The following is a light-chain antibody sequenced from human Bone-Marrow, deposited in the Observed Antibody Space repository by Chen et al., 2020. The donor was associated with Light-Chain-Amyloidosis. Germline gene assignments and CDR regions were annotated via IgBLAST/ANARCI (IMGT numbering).Light chain of an antibody. J-gene: IGLJ3*02. CDR1: SSNIGAGYD. CDR2: GNG. Sequence: QSVLTQPPSVSGAPGQRVTISCTGKSSNIGAGYDVHWYQQLPGAAPKLLIYGNGNRPSGVPERFSGFKSGTSASLAITVLLAEDEADYYSQSYDTSLSGSVFGGGTKLTVL. CDR3: QSYDTSLSGSV. V-gene: IGLV1-40*01.